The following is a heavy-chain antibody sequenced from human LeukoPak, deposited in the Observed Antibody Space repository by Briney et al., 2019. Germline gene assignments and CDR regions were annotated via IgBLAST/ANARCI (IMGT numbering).Heavy chain of an antibody. CDR1: GFTFSSYG. Sequence: PGRSLRLSCAASGFTFSSYGMHWVRQAPRKGLERVAVIWYDGSNKYYADSVKGPFTISRDKSKNTLYLQMNSLRAEDTAVYYCARGTRGFDPWGQGTLVTVSS. J-gene: IGHJ5*02. V-gene: IGHV3-33*01. D-gene: IGHD2-2*01. CDR3: ARGTRGFDP. CDR2: IWYDGSNK.